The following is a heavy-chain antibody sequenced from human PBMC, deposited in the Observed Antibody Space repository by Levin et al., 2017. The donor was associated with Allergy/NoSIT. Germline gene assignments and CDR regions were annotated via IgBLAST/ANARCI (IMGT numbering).Heavy chain of an antibody. CDR3: ARAPRGYCSSTSCYAGYYYYYYYMDV. J-gene: IGHJ6*03. CDR1: GGSISSGGYS. CDR2: IYHSGST. V-gene: IGHV4-30-2*01. Sequence: MPSETLSLTCAVSGGSISSGGYSWSWIRQPPGKGLEWIGYIYHSGSTYYNPSLKSRVTISVDRSKNQFSLKLSSVTAADTAVYYCARAPRGYCSSTSCYAGYYYYYYYMDVWGKGTTVTVSS. D-gene: IGHD2-2*01.